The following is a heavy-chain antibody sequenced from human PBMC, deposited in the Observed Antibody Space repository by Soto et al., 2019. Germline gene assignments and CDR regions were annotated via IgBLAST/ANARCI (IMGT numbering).Heavy chain of an antibody. Sequence: PGGSLTLSCAASGFTFSSYAMSWVRQSPGKGLEWVSAISGSGGSTYYAYSVKGRFTISRDNSNNTLYLQMNSLRAEDTAVYYCATPGGYCSGGSCYYYWGQGTLVPVSS. CDR2: ISGSGGST. J-gene: IGHJ4*02. D-gene: IGHD2-15*01. CDR1: GFTFSSYA. V-gene: IGHV3-23*01. CDR3: ATPGGYCSGGSCYYY.